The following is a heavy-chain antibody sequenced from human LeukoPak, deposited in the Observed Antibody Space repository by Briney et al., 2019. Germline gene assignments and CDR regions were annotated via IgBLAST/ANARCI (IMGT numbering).Heavy chain of an antibody. Sequence: PSETLSLTCTVSGGSISSSSYYWGWIRQPPGKGLEWIGSIYYSGSTYYNPSLKSRVTISVDTSKNQFSLKLSSVTAADTAVYYCASWQQLVEWFDPWGQGALVTVSS. CDR3: ASWQQLVEWFDP. CDR2: IYYSGST. D-gene: IGHD6-13*01. V-gene: IGHV4-39*07. CDR1: GGSISSSSYY. J-gene: IGHJ5*02.